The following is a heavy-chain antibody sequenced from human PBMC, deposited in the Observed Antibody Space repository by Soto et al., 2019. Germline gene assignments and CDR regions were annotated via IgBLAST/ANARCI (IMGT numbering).Heavy chain of an antibody. CDR1: GFTFSSYG. V-gene: IGHV3-30*18. J-gene: IGHJ4*02. Sequence: VQLVESGGGVVQPGRSLRLSCAASGFTFSSYGMHWVRQAPGKGLEWVAVISYDGSNKYYADSVKGRFTISRDNSKNTLYLQMNSLRAEDTAVYYCAKALHRIAVAGTKDYWGQGTLVTVSS. D-gene: IGHD6-19*01. CDR3: AKALHRIAVAGTKDY. CDR2: ISYDGSNK.